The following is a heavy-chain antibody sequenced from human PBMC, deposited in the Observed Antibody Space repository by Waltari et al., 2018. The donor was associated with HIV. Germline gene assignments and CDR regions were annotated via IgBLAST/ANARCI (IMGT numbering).Heavy chain of an antibody. V-gene: IGHV3-23*01. D-gene: IGHD3-10*01. CDR2: ISDSGGDS. Sequence: LLESGGNLVQPGGSLTLSCAASGFTFSSYAMAWVRQPPGKGRDGVSAISDSGGDSLFGDAVKGPCTISRDASTFYWSLNRVTAEDAAVYYCAKVGLSGRWLLRRPFYFDYWGQGSLVTVSS. J-gene: IGHJ4*02. CDR1: GFTFSSYA. CDR3: AKVGLSGRWLLRRPFYFDY.